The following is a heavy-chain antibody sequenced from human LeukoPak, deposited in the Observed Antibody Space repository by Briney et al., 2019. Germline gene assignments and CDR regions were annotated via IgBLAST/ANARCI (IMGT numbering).Heavy chain of an antibody. CDR1: GFTFSSYG. J-gene: IGHJ4*02. D-gene: IGHD3-10*01. CDR2: ISYDGSKT. Sequence: GGSLRLSCAASGFTFSSYGMHWVRQAPGKGLEWVAVISYDGSKTYYVDSVKGRFTISRDNSKNTLYLQMNSQRAEDTAVYYCAKVGDYFMPDYWGQGTLVTVPS. CDR3: AKVGDYFMPDY. V-gene: IGHV3-30*18.